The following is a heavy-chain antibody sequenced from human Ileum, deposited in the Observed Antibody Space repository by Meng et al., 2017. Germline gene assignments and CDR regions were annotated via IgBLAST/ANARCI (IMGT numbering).Heavy chain of an antibody. CDR2: ISGIGGYT. D-gene: IGHD1-26*01. J-gene: IGHJ4*02. Sequence: GESLKTPCAAPGFTLSNYSISWVRQAPGTGLEWVSTISGIGGYTYYANPVNGRFTISRDNSKNTLYLQMTSLRAEDTTVFYCAKVDFLHSGSHRYYFDYWGRGTLVTVSS. V-gene: IGHV3-23*01. CDR3: AKVDFLHSGSHRYYFDY. CDR1: GFTLSNYS.